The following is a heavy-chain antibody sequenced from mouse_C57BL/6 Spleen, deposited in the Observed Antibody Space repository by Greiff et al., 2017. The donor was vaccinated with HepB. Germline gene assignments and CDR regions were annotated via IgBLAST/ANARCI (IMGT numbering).Heavy chain of an antibody. V-gene: IGHV1-82*01. Sequence: VKLMESGPELVKPGASVKISCKASGYAFSSSWMNWVKQRPGKGLEWIGRIYPGDGDTNYNGKFKGKATLTADKSSSTAYMQLSSLTSEDSAVYFCARSPSDGHWAYWGQGTLVTVSA. D-gene: IGHD2-3*01. CDR2: IYPGDGDT. CDR3: ARSPSDGHWAY. CDR1: GYAFSSSW. J-gene: IGHJ3*01.